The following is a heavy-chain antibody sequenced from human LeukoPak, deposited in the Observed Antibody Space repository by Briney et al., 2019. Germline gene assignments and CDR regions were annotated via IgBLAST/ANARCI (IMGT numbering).Heavy chain of an antibody. D-gene: IGHD7-27*01. Sequence: KPGGSLRLSCAASGFTFNSYSMNWVRQAPGKGLEWVSPISSSSSYIYYADSVKGRFTISRDNAKNSLYLQMNSLRAEDTAVHYCARDPDGVVTGDAWHYYMDVWGKGTTVTVSS. CDR2: ISSSSSYI. CDR1: GFTFNSYS. J-gene: IGHJ6*03. V-gene: IGHV3-21*01. CDR3: ARDPDGVVTGDAWHYYMDV.